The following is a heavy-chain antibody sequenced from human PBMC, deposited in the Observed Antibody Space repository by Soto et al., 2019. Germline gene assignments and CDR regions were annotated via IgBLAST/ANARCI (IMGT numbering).Heavy chain of an antibody. CDR2: IYYSGST. D-gene: IGHD3-3*01. J-gene: IGHJ6*02. CDR1: GGSVSSGSYY. V-gene: IGHV4-61*01. Sequence: SETLSLTCTVSGGSVSSGSYYWSWIRQPRGKGLEWIGYIYYSGSTNYNPSLKSRVTISADASKNQFSLKVSSVTAADTAGYYCARSLWSGYSSYYYGMEVWSQGTTVTVSS. CDR3: ARSLWSGYSSYYYGMEV.